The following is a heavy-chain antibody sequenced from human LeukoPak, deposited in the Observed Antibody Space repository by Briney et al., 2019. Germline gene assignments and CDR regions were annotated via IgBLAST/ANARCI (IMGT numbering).Heavy chain of an antibody. Sequence: SETLSLTCTVSGDSISSSYFSSSYYYWVWIRQPPGKGLEWIGSIYYGGTTYHNPSLQSRVTISSDTSKNQFSLRLRSVTATDTAVYYCARRSHCEGGGCPPVWGQGTTVTVSS. CDR3: ARRSHCEGGGCPPV. CDR2: IYYGGTT. D-gene: IGHD2-15*01. V-gene: IGHV4-39*01. CDR1: GDSISSSYFSSSYYY. J-gene: IGHJ6*02.